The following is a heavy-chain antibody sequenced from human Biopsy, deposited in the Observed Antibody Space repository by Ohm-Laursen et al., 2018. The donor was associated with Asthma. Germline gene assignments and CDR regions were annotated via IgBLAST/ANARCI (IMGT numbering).Heavy chain of an antibody. V-gene: IGHV4-39*01. CDR3: VRGSSSWHHGPFHYYYGLDV. J-gene: IGHJ6*02. D-gene: IGHD6-13*01. CDR1: GGYMRSGNYY. CDR2: IYYSGTT. Sequence: SETLSLTCCLSSGSGGYMRSGNYYWGWIRQPPGKGPEWIGSIYYSGTTYYNPSLESRVTVSADTSKNQFSLKLTSVTAADTAVYYCVRGSSSWHHGPFHYYYGLDVWGQGTTATVSS.